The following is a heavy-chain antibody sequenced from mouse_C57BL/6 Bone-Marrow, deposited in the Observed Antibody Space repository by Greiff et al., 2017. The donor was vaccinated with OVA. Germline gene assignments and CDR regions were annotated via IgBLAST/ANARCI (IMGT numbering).Heavy chain of an antibody. D-gene: IGHD2-4*01. CDR1: GFSLTSYG. J-gene: IGHJ4*01. Sequence: VQLQQSGPGLVQPSQSLSITCTVSGFSLTSYGVHWVRQSPGKGLEWLGVIWSGGSTDYNAAFISRLSISKDNSKSQVFFKMNSLQADDTAIYYCARNSPIYYDYDEVYYAMDYWGQGTSVTVSS. CDR2: IWSGGST. V-gene: IGHV2-2*01. CDR3: ARNSPIYYDYDEVYYAMDY.